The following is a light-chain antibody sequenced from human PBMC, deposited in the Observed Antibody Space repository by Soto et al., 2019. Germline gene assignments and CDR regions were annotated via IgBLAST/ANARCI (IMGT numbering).Light chain of an antibody. CDR1: QSVSLY. V-gene: IGKV3D-20*01. Sequence: EIVLTQSPATLSLSPGERATLSCGASQSVSLYLAWYQQKPGLAPRLLIYDASIRASGIPDRFSVSGSGTDFTITIIRLEHEDSAVYLCQKYGGSPRTFGQGTKVESK. CDR3: QKYGGSPRT. J-gene: IGKJ1*01. CDR2: DAS.